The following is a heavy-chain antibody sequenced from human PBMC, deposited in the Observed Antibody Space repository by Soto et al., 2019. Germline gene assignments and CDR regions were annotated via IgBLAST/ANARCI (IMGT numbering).Heavy chain of an antibody. CDR3: AIVVVPRMDV. D-gene: IGHD2-2*01. J-gene: IGHJ6*02. Sequence: SVKVSCKASGGTFSSYAISWVRQAPGQGLEWMGGIIPIFGTANYAQKFQGRVTITTDETTSTAYMELSSLRSEDTAVYYCAIVVVPRMDVWGQGTTVTVSS. V-gene: IGHV1-69*05. CDR1: GGTFSSYA. CDR2: IIPIFGTA.